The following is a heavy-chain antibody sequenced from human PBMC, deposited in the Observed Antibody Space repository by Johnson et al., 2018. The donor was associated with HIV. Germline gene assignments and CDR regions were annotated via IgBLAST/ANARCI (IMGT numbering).Heavy chain of an antibody. CDR3: ARGIRFVEAGRENDGFDI. CDR2: ISYDGSNK. D-gene: IGHD4-17*01. V-gene: IGHV3-30*14. Sequence: QVQVVESGGGLVQPGGSLRLSCAASGFTVSSNYMSWVRQAPGKGLEWVAVISYDGSNKYYADSVKGRFTISRDNSKNTLYLQINSLREDTAVYYCARGIRFVEAGRENDGFDIWGQGTMVTVSS. J-gene: IGHJ3*02. CDR1: GFTVSSNY.